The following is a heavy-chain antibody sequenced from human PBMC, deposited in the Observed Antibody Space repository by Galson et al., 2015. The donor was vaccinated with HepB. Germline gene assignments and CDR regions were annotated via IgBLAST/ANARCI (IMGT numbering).Heavy chain of an antibody. J-gene: IGHJ6*03. Sequence: SVKVSCKPSGGTFSSYAISWVRQAPGHGLEWMGGIIPIFGTANYAQKFQGSITFTADESTSTAYMELSSLRSEDTAVYYCARDYSPDSSGYYPDYYYYMDVWVKGTTVTVSS. CDR1: GGTFSSYA. CDR3: ARDYSPDSSGYYPDYYYYMDV. D-gene: IGHD3-22*01. CDR2: IIPIFGTA. V-gene: IGHV1-69*13.